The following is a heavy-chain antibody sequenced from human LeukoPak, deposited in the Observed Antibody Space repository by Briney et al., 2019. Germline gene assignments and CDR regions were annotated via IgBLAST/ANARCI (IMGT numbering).Heavy chain of an antibody. D-gene: IGHD3-9*01. Sequence: PGGSLRLSCAASGFTFSSYSMNWVRQAPGKGLEWVSSISSSSSYIYYADSVKGRFTISRDNAKNSLYLQMNSLRAEDTAVYYCARDETTIMDFDYWGQGTLVTVSS. V-gene: IGHV3-21*01. J-gene: IGHJ4*02. CDR2: ISSSSSYI. CDR1: GFTFSSYS. CDR3: ARDETTIMDFDY.